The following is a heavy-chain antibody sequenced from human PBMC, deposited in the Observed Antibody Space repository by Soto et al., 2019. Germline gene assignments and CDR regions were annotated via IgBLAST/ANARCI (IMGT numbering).Heavy chain of an antibody. V-gene: IGHV4-38-2*02. D-gene: IGHD1-1*01. Sequence: ETLSLTCAVSGYSISSGYYWGWIRQPPGKGLEWIGSIYHSGSTYYNPSLKSRVTISVDTSKNQFSLKLSSVTAADTAVYYCARDPSWNDAFDYYYGMDVWGQGTTVTVSS. CDR1: GYSISSGYY. CDR3: ARDPSWNDAFDYYYGMDV. CDR2: IYHSGST. J-gene: IGHJ6*02.